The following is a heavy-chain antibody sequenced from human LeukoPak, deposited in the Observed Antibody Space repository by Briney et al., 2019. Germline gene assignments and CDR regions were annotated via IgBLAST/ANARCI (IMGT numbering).Heavy chain of an antibody. CDR3: ARAVGGDGSGSL. J-gene: IGHJ4*02. Sequence: PSETLSLTCSVSGGSISSYYWSWIRQPPGKGLEWIGYIYYRVTSDYNPSLKSRVTMSVDMSTRQISLKLSSVTAADTAVYYCARAVGGDGSGSLWGPGTLVTVSS. D-gene: IGHD3-10*01. CDR2: IYYRVTS. CDR1: GGSISSYY. V-gene: IGHV4-59*01.